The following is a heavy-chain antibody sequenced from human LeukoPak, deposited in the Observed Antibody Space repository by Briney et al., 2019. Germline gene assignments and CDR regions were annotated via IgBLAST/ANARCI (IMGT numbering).Heavy chain of an antibody. V-gene: IGHV4-34*01. CDR1: GGSSRGYS. CDR3: ASGYFDWLFAFDI. D-gene: IGHD3-9*01. J-gene: IGHJ3*02. Sequence: PSETLSLTCAVYGGSSRGYSWSWIRQPPGKGLKWIGEINHSGSTNYNPSLKSRVTISADTSKSQFSLRLTSVTAADTAVYYCASGYFDWLFAFDIWGQGTMVTVSS. CDR2: INHSGST.